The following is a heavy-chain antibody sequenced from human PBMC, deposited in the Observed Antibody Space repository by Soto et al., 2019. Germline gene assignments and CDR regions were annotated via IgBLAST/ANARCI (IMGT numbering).Heavy chain of an antibody. Sequence: PGGFLRLSCAASGFTVNSNSMTWVRQAPGKGLEWVSVIYSGGGTSYADSVKGRVTISRDNSKNTLFLQMNSLRAEDTAVYYCAAPLTVAGTGLGYWVQGALVTVSS. V-gene: IGHV3-53*01. J-gene: IGHJ4*02. D-gene: IGHD6-19*01. CDR1: GFTVNSNS. CDR2: IYSGGGT. CDR3: AAPLTVAGTGLGY.